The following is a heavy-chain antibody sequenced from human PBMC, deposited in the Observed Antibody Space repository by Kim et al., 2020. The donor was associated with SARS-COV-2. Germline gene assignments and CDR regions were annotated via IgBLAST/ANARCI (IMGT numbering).Heavy chain of an antibody. J-gene: IGHJ4*02. CDR1: GFTFSSYA. CDR2: ISGSGGST. D-gene: IGHD3-10*01. CDR3: ATMAHVWFGELLFSDY. V-gene: IGHV3-23*01. Sequence: GGSLRLSCAASGFTFSSYAMSWVRQAPGKGLEWVSAISGSGGSTCYADSVKGRFTISRDNSKNTLYLQMNSLRAEDTAVYYCATMAHVWFGELLFSDYWGQGTLVTVSS.